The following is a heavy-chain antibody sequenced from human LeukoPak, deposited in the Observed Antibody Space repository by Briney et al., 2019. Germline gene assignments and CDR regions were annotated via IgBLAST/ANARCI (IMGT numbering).Heavy chain of an antibody. V-gene: IGHV3-33*08. J-gene: IGHJ6*03. CDR3: ARSVSYMDV. D-gene: IGHD4-17*01. CDR2: IRFDGDIK. Sequence: GGSLRLSCAATGFRFSSSGMHWVRQAPGKGLKWVAYIRFDGDIKYYGEVVKGRFTISRNNAENKVFLQMNNLRAKDTAVYFCARSVSYMDVWGQGTTVTVSS. CDR1: GFRFSSSG.